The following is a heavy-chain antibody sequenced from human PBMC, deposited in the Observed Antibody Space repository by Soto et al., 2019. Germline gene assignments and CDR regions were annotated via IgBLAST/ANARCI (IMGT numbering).Heavy chain of an antibody. Sequence: ASVKVSCKASGGTFSSYAISWVRQAPGQGLEWMGGIIPIFGTANYAQKFQGRVTITADESTSTAYMELSSLRSEDTAVYYCATKWELRDYYYYYGMDVWGQGTTVTVSS. CDR2: IIPIFGTA. CDR3: ATKWELRDYYYYYGMDV. D-gene: IGHD1-26*01. CDR1: GGTFSSYA. V-gene: IGHV1-69*13. J-gene: IGHJ6*02.